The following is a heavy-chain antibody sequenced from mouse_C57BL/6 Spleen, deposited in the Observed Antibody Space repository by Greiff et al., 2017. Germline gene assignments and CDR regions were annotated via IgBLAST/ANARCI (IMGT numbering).Heavy chain of an antibody. CDR1: GFTFTDYG. J-gene: IGHJ2*01. D-gene: IGHD1-1*01. CDR2: ISSGSSTI. V-gene: IGHV5-17*01. CDR3: ARVTTVVAHFDY. Sequence: EVKVVESGGGLVKPGGSLKLSCAASGFTFTDYGMHWVRQAPEKGLEWVGYISSGSSTIYYADTVKGRFTFTRDNSKNTHFLQITSLRSEDTAMYYCARVTTVVAHFDYWGQGTTLTVSS.